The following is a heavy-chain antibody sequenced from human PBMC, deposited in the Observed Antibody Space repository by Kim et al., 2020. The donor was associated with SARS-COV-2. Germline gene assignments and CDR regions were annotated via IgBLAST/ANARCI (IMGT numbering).Heavy chain of an antibody. V-gene: IGHV5-10-1*01. Sequence: GESLKISCKGSGYSFYTYWISWVRQMPGKGLEWMGRIDPSDSYTNYSPSFQGHVTISADKSISTAYLQWSSLKASDTAMYYCARHTTVTTNYYYYYGMDVLGPGDHGTVS. CDR1: GYSFYTYW. CDR2: IDPSDSYT. J-gene: IGHJ6*02. CDR3: ARHTTVTTNYYYYYGMDV. D-gene: IGHD4-17*01.